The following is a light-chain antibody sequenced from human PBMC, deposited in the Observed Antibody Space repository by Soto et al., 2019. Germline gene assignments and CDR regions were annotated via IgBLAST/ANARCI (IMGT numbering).Light chain of an antibody. CDR3: AAWDDSLNGLV. Sequence: QSVLTQPPSVSEAPRQRVTISCSGSSSNIGNNAVNWYQQLPGKAPKLLIYYDDLLPSGVSDRFSGSKSGTSASLAISGLQPEDEADYYCAAWDDSLNGLVFGTGTKLTVL. CDR2: YDD. CDR1: SSNIGNNA. J-gene: IGLJ1*01. V-gene: IGLV1-36*01.